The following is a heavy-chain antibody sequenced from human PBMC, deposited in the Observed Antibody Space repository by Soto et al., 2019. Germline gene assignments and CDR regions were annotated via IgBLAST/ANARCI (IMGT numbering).Heavy chain of an antibody. CDR3: AAARLGFGELLWSAP. V-gene: IGHV1-8*01. D-gene: IGHD3-10*01. Sequence: QVQLVQSGAEVKKPGASVKVSCKASGYTFTSYDINWVRQATGQGLEWMGWMNPNSGNTGYAQKFQGRVTMTRNPSISTAYMERGSWGSEDSAVYCCAAARLGFGELLWSAPWGQGTLVTVSS. J-gene: IGHJ5*02. CDR1: GYTFTSYD. CDR2: MNPNSGNT.